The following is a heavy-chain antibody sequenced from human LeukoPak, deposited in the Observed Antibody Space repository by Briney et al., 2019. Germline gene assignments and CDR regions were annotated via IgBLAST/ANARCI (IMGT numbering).Heavy chain of an antibody. CDR2: ISAYNGNT. CDR3: AREVHYYYGSGSSDFDY. J-gene: IGHJ4*02. V-gene: IGHV1-18*01. Sequence: VASVKVSCTASGYTFTIYGISWVRQAPGQGLEWMGWISAYNGNTNYAQKLQGRVTMTTDTSTSTAYMELRSLRSDDTAVYYCAREVHYYYGSGSSDFDYWGQGTLVTISS. CDR1: GYTFTIYG. D-gene: IGHD3-10*01.